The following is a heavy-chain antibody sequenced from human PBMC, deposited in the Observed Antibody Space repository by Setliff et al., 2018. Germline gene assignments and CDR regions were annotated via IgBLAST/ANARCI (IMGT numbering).Heavy chain of an antibody. CDR3: ARAGYDGSGYYYEGGTY. D-gene: IGHD3-22*01. J-gene: IGHJ4*02. CDR2: MNPNSGNT. V-gene: IGHV1-8*01. CDR1: GYTFSSYD. Sequence: GASVKVSCKASGYTFSSYDINWVRQATGQGLEWMGWMNPNSGNTAYAQKFQGRVTMTRNSSISTAYMELSTLRSEDTAVYYCARAGYDGSGYYYEGGTYWGQGTLVTVSS.